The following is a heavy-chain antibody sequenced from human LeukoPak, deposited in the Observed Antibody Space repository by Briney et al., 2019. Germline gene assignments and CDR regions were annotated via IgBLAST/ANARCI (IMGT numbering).Heavy chain of an antibody. Sequence: PGGSLRLSCAASGFTFSSYSMNWVRQAPGKGLEWVSSISSSSSYIYYADSVKGRFTISRDNAKNSLYLQMNSLRAEDTAVYYCARGIPDIVVVPAANYWGQGTLVTVSS. J-gene: IGHJ4*02. CDR2: ISSSSSYI. V-gene: IGHV3-21*01. CDR3: ARGIPDIVVVPAANY. D-gene: IGHD2-2*01. CDR1: GFTFSSYS.